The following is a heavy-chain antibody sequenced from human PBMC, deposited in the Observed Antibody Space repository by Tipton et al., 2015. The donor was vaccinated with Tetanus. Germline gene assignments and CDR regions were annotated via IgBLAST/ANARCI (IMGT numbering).Heavy chain of an antibody. CDR2: ISVGNGDT. J-gene: IGHJ4*02. CDR3: ARGQQLVQGETYFFDF. D-gene: IGHD6-13*01. Sequence: QSGAEVKKPGASVKVSCKASACTFINYAMHWVRQAPGQSLEWMGWISVGNGDTKYSQKIQGRVTITRDTSASTAYMELRSLTSEDTAVYYCARGQQLVQGETYFFDFWGQGTLVTVSS. V-gene: IGHV1-3*01. CDR1: ACTFINYA.